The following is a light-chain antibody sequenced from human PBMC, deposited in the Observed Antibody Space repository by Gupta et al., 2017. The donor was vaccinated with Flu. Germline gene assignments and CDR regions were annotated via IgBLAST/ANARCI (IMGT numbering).Light chain of an antibody. CDR1: TGDVTSSHY. CDR3: RRSKTNGFWV. V-gene: IGLV7-46*01. Sequence: TVTLTCASSTGDVTSSHYPYWYQQKPGQAHRTMIYDTNNQQSWTPARVSGSIRGGKATLTLSGAQAEEEADYYCRRSKTNGFWVFGGGTKLTVL. CDR2: DTN. J-gene: IGLJ3*02.